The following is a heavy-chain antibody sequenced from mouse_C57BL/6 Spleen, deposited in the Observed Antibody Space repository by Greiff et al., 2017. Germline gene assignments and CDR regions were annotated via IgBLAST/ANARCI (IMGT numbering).Heavy chain of an antibody. Sequence: EVQLMESGGGLVKPGGSLKLSCAASGFTFSSYAMSWVRQTPEKRLEWVATISAGGSYTYYPANVKGRFTISRDNAKNNLYLQMSHLKSEETAMYDCAIYYGNHFDYWGQGTTLTVSS. V-gene: IGHV5-4*01. D-gene: IGHD2-1*01. CDR3: AIYYGNHFDY. CDR1: GFTFSSYA. CDR2: ISAGGSYT. J-gene: IGHJ2*01.